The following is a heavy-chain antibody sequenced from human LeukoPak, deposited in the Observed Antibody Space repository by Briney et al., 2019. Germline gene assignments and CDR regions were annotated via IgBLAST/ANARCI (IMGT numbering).Heavy chain of an antibody. V-gene: IGHV4-30-4*01. D-gene: IGHD5-12*01. J-gene: IGHJ4*02. CDR2: IYYSGST. Sequence: PSETLSLTCTVSGGSISSGDYYWSWIRQPPGKGLEWIGYIYYSGSTYYNPSLKSRVTISVDTSKNQFSLKLSSVTAADTAVYYCAREVPSDYDDYWGQGTLVIVSS. CDR1: GGSISSGDYY. CDR3: AREVPSDYDDY.